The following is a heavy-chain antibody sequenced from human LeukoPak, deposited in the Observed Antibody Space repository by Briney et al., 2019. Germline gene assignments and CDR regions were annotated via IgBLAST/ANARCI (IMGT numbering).Heavy chain of an antibody. Sequence: GESLKISCKGSGYSFTSYWIGWVRQMPGKGLEWMGIIYPGDSDTRYSPSFQGQVTISADKSISTAYLQWSSLKASDTAMYYCARTSAGYNWNDVKSPGEFDYWGQGTLVTVSS. D-gene: IGHD1-20*01. CDR2: IYPGDSDT. J-gene: IGHJ4*02. CDR1: GYSFTSYW. V-gene: IGHV5-51*01. CDR3: ARTSAGYNWNDVKSPGEFDY.